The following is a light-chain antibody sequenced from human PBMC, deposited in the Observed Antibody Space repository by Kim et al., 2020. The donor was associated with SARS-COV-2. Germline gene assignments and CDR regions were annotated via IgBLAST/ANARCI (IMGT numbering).Light chain of an antibody. CDR2: DVS. Sequence: QSALTQPASVSGSPGQSITISCTGTSSDVGGYNYVSWYQQHPGKAPKVMIYDVSKRPSGVSNRFSGSKSGNTASLTISGLQAEDEADYYCSSFTSISTTVFGGGTKVTVL. CDR3: SSFTSISTTV. J-gene: IGLJ2*01. CDR1: SSDVGGYNY. V-gene: IGLV2-14*01.